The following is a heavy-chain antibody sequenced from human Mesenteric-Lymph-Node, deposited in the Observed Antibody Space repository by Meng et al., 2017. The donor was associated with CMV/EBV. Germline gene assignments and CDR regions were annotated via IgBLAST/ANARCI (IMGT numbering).Heavy chain of an antibody. D-gene: IGHD5-24*01. Sequence: GGSLRPSFAASGFTFSTYGMHWARQAPGKGLEWMAVIWSDGSNKYYADSVKGRFTISRDNSKNTLFLQMTSLRAEDTAVYYCAKEGVYDGYAVDYWGQGTLVTVS. CDR3: AKEGVYDGYAVDY. J-gene: IGHJ4*02. CDR1: GFTFSTYG. CDR2: IWSDGSNK. V-gene: IGHV3-33*06.